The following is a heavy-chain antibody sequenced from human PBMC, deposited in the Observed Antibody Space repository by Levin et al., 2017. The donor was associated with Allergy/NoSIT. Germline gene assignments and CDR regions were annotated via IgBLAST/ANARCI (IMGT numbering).Heavy chain of an antibody. V-gene: IGHV3-48*03. Sequence: GGSLRLSCAASGFTFSSYEMNWVRQAPGKGLEWVSYISSSGSTIYYADSVKGRFTISRDNAKNSLYLQMNSLRAEDTAVYYCARGRYYYDSSGYYYSGKYDAFDIWGQGTMVTVSS. J-gene: IGHJ3*02. D-gene: IGHD3-22*01. CDR1: GFTFSSYE. CDR2: ISSSGSTI. CDR3: ARGRYYYDSSGYYYSGKYDAFDI.